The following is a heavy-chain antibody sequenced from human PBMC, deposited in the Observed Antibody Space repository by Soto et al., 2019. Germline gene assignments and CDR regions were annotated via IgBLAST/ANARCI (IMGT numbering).Heavy chain of an antibody. D-gene: IGHD1-26*01. J-gene: IGHJ6*02. CDR3: AKDMGWGRGTPPDYYGAYYYYGMDV. V-gene: IGHV3-49*03. CDR2: IRSKAYGGTT. Sequence: GGSLRLSCTASGFTFGDYAMSWFRQAPGKGLEWVGFIRSKAYGGTTEYAASVKGRFTISRDNSKNSLYLQMNSLRTEDTALYYCAKDMGWGRGTPPDYYGAYYYYGMDVWGQGTTVTVSS. CDR1: GFTFGDYA.